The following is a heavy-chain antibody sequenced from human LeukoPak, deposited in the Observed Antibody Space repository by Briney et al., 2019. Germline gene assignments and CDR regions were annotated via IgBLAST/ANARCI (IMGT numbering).Heavy chain of an antibody. J-gene: IGHJ6*03. CDR3: ARETITMVRGVIFHYYYMDV. CDR2: INSDGSST. D-gene: IGHD3-10*01. Sequence: PGGSLRLSCAASGFTFSSYWMHWVRQAPGKGLVWVSRINSDGSSTSYADSVKGRFTISRDNAKNTLYLQMNSLRAEDTAVYYCARETITMVRGVIFHYYYMDVWGKGTTVTVSS. CDR1: GFTFSSYW. V-gene: IGHV3-74*01.